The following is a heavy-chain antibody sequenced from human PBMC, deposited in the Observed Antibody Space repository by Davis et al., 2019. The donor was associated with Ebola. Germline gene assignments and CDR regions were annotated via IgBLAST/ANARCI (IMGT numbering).Heavy chain of an antibody. CDR3: ARLDHSSSWYIAMDV. V-gene: IGHV5-51*01. CDR1: GYSFTNYW. CDR2: IYPGDSDT. Sequence: GESLKISCKGSGYSFTNYWIGWVRQLPGKGLEWMGIIYPGDSDTRYSPSFQGQVTISADKSISTAYLQWSSLKASDTAMYYCARLDHSSSWYIAMDVWGQGTTVTVSS. J-gene: IGHJ6*02. D-gene: IGHD6-13*01.